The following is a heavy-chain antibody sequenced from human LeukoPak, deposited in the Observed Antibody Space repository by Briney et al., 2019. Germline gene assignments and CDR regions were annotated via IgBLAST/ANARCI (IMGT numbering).Heavy chain of an antibody. D-gene: IGHD3-10*01. CDR3: AKDGLWFGDLTYFDY. J-gene: IGHJ4*02. Sequence: PGGSLRLSCAASGVTFRSYGMHWVRQAPGKGLEWVAVISNDGSNKNYADSVKGRFTISRDNSKNTLYLQMNSLRAEDTAVYYCAKDGLWFGDLTYFDYWGQGTLVTVSS. CDR1: GVTFRSYG. V-gene: IGHV3-30*18. CDR2: ISNDGSNK.